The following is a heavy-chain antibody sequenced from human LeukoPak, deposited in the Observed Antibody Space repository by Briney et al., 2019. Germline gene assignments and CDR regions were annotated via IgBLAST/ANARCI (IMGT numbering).Heavy chain of an antibody. CDR2: IVVGSGKT. J-gene: IGHJ6*03. Sequence: SVKVSCKTSGFSFSNSAVQWVRQARGQSLEWIGWIVVGSGKTNYAQNFQERVTITRDMSTGTAYLDLSSLRFEDTAVYYCARWSGSVTARNYYYYMDVWGEGTTVTVSS. V-gene: IGHV1-58*01. D-gene: IGHD6-6*01. CDR1: GFSFSNSA. CDR3: ARWSGSVTARNYYYYMDV.